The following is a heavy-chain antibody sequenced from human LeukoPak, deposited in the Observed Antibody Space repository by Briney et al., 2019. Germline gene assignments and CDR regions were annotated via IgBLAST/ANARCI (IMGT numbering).Heavy chain of an antibody. J-gene: IGHJ5*02. CDR1: GGSFSGYY. Sequence: SETLSLTCAVYGGSFSGYYWTWIRQPPGKGLEWIGEINHSGSTNYNPSLKSRVTISVDTSKNQFSLKLSSVTAADTAVYYCAVTYYDILTGPNWFDPWGQGTLVTVSS. D-gene: IGHD3-9*01. V-gene: IGHV4-34*01. CDR2: INHSGST. CDR3: AVTYYDILTGPNWFDP.